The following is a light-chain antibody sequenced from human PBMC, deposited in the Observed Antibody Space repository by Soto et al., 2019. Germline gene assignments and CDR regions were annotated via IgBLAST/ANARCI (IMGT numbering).Light chain of an antibody. CDR3: QQYDNVFT. CDR1: QDIRKY. CDR2: DAS. J-gene: IGKJ5*01. V-gene: IGKV1-33*01. Sequence: DIQMTQSPSSLSASVGDRVTITCQASQDIRKYLHWYQLKPGKAPKLLIYDASNLETGVPSTFSGSGSGTNFTFTISSLQPEDIATYYCQQYDNVFTFGQGTRLEIK.